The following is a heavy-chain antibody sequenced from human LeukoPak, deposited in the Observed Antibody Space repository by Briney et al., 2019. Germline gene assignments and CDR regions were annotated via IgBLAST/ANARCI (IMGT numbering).Heavy chain of an antibody. Sequence: GASVKVSCKASGYTFTSYDINWVRQATGQGLEWMGWMNPNSGNTGYAQKFQGRVTMTRDTSISTAYMDLSRLRSDDTAVYYCARWIIDAFDIWGQGTMVTVSS. CDR3: ARWIIDAFDI. CDR2: MNPNSGNT. V-gene: IGHV1-8*02. CDR1: GYTFTSYD. D-gene: IGHD2-2*03. J-gene: IGHJ3*02.